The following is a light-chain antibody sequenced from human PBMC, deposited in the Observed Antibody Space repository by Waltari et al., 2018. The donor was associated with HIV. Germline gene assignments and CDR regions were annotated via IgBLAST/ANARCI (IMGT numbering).Light chain of an antibody. CDR2: RDS. J-gene: IGLJ2*01. V-gene: IGLV3-25*03. CDR1: ELANQY. Sequence: SSDLTQAPSVSVSPGQTASLYCSGHELANQYVHWYQEKAGQAPVLVIFRDSERPLGIPERISGSRSGILATLTISGVLAEDEADYYCQSAATSGTSVVFGGGTKLTVL. CDR3: QSAATSGTSVV.